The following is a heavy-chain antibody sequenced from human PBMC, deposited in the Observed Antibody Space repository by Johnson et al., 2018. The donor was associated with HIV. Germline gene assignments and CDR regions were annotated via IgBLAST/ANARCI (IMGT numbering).Heavy chain of an antibody. Sequence: QVQLVESGGGVVQPGRSLRLSCAASGFTFSSYAMHWVRQTPGKGLEWVAVISYDGSNRYYADSVKGRFTISRDNAKNTLYLQMHNLTTEDTAVYYCAKGYYDSPFGFDIWGQGTMVIVSS. CDR3: AKGYYDSPFGFDI. D-gene: IGHD3-3*01. V-gene: IGHV3-30-3*01. CDR1: GFTFSSYA. CDR2: ISYDGSNR. J-gene: IGHJ3*02.